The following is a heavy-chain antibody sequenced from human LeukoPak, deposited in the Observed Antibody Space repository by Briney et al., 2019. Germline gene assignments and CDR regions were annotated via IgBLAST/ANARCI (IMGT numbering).Heavy chain of an antibody. CDR2: IYYSGST. CDR1: GGSISSYY. D-gene: IGHD3-3*01. Sequence: SETLSLTCTVSGGSISSYYWSWIRQPPGKGLEWIGYIYYSGSTNYNPSLKSRVTISVDTSKNQFSLKLSSVTAADTAVYYCARTSGEWLLVGYFDYWGQGTLVTVSS. CDR3: ARTSGEWLLVGYFDY. J-gene: IGHJ4*02. V-gene: IGHV4-59*08.